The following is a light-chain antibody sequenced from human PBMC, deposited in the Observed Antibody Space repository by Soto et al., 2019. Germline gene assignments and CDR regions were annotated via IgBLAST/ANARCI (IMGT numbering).Light chain of an antibody. Sequence: DIVMTQTPLSLSVTPGQPASISCKSSQTLLRRDGKTYLYWYLQKPGQPPQLLISEVSNRFSGVQDKFSGGGSASFFTLKSSGVEADDVVVYFCMQSVRLQYSFGQGTKVEIK. CDR1: QTLLRRDGKTY. V-gene: IGKV2D-29*01. CDR2: EVS. J-gene: IGKJ2*03. CDR3: MQSVRLQYS.